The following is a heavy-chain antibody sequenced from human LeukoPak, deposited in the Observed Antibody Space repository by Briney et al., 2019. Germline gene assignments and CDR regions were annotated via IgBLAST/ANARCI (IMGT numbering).Heavy chain of an antibody. Sequence: GKSLKISCKGSGYSFTSYWIGWVRQMPGKGLEWMGIIYPGDSDTRYSPSFQGQVTISADKSISTAYLQWSSLKASDTAMYYCARSLYTAMDYYYYYGMDVWGQGTTVTVSS. V-gene: IGHV5-51*01. CDR2: IYPGDSDT. J-gene: IGHJ6*02. CDR3: ARSLYTAMDYYYYYGMDV. CDR1: GYSFTSYW. D-gene: IGHD5-18*01.